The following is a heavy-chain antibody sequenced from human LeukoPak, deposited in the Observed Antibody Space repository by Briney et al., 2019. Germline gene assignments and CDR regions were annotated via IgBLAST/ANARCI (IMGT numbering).Heavy chain of an antibody. CDR2: IIPILGIA. J-gene: IGHJ4*02. Sequence: ASVKVSCKASGGTFGSYAISWVRQAPGQGLEWMGRIIPILGIANYAQKFQGRVTITADKSTSTAYMELSSLRSEDTAVYYCAKDAKTVTAQWLEAEGSESTYSFDYWGQGTLVAVSS. D-gene: IGHD6-19*01. V-gene: IGHV1-69*04. CDR1: GGTFGSYA. CDR3: AKDAKTVTAQWLEAEGSESTYSFDY.